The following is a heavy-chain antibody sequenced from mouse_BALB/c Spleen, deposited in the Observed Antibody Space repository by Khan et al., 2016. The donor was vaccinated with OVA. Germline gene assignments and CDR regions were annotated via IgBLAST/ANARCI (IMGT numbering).Heavy chain of an antibody. CDR1: GYTFTSYT. J-gene: IGHJ3*01. CDR2: INPSNGYT. D-gene: IGHD2-14*01. CDR3: VRDGAYHRNDGWFAY. Sequence: VQLQQSGAELARPGASVKMSCKASGYTFTSYTIHWIKERPGQGLEWIGYINPSNGYTNYNQKFKDKATLTTDKSSTTAYLQLNSLTSDDSAVYNCVRDGAYHRNDGWFAYWGQGTLVTVS. V-gene: IGHV1-4*01.